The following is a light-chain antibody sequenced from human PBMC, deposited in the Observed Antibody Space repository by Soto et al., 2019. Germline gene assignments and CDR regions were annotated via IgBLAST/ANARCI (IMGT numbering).Light chain of an antibody. CDR3: ISYTVSRSYV. CDR1: SSDIGAYDH. J-gene: IGLJ1*01. CDR2: SVS. V-gene: IGLV2-14*01. Sequence: QSVLTQPASASRSPGQSITISCSGTSSDIGAYDHVAWFQQFPGKTPKLIIYSVSNRPSGVSYRFSGSKSGNTASLTISGLQAEDEADYYCISYTVSRSYVFGTGTKVTVL.